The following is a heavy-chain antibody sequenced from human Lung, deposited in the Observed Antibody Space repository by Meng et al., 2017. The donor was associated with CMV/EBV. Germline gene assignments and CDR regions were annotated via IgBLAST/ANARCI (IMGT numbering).Heavy chain of an antibody. D-gene: IGHD4/OR15-4a*01. CDR1: GGSISHYC. CDR3: ARGHYGDSSDYVDV. J-gene: IGHJ4*02. Sequence: GSLRLXCTVSGGSISHYCWNWIRQPPGKGLEWIGYIYYNRGTNYNPSLKGRVTISLETSKNQFSLKLSSVTAADTAVYYCARGHYGDSSDYVDVWGQGTPDTVSS. V-gene: IGHV4-59*01. CDR2: IYYNRGT.